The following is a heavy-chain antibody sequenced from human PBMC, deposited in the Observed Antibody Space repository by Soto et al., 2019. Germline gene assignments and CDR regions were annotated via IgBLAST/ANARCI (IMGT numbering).Heavy chain of an antibody. D-gene: IGHD6-6*01. Sequence: PSETLSLTCNVSGDSISSSSHYWGWIRQPPGKGLEWIGSIYYSGGTYYHPSLKGRVTISVDTPKNQFSLKLSSVTAADTAVYYCARRAVREIFDYWGQGTLVTVSS. CDR1: GDSISSSSHY. CDR3: ARRAVREIFDY. J-gene: IGHJ4*02. CDR2: IYYSGGT. V-gene: IGHV4-39*01.